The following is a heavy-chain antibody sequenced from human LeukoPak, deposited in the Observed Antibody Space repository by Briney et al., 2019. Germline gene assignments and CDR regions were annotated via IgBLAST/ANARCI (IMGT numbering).Heavy chain of an antibody. V-gene: IGHV5-51*01. CDR1: GYSFSNYW. CDR2: IYPGDSDT. CDR3: ASSETHTSFDY. Sequence: PGESLKISCEGSGYSFSNYWIGWVRQMPGKGLEWMGIIYPGDSDTRYSPSFQGQVTISADKSISTAYLQWSSLKASDTAMYYCASSETHTSFDYWGQGTLVTVSS. J-gene: IGHJ4*02.